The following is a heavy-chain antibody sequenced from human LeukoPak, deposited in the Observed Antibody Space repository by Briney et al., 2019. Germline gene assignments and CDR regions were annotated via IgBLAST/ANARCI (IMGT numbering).Heavy chain of an antibody. Sequence: GGSLRLSCAASGFTFSSNYMSWVRQAPGKGLEWVSVIYSGGSTYYSDSVKGRFTISRDNSKNTLYLQMNSLRAEDTAVYYCARGYSSGWHYFDYWGQGTLVTVSS. CDR1: GFTFSSNY. D-gene: IGHD6-19*01. CDR3: ARGYSSGWHYFDY. J-gene: IGHJ4*02. V-gene: IGHV3-66*01. CDR2: IYSGGST.